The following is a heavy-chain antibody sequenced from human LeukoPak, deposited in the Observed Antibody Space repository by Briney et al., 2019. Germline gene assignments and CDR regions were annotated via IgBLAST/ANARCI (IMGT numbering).Heavy chain of an antibody. V-gene: IGHV3-23*01. Sequence: GGSLRLSCAASGFTFSSYAMTWVRQAPGKGLEWVSAISGSGGSTYYADSVKGRFTISRDKSKNTLYLQMNSLRAEDTALYYCAKDLVATASGYFDYWGQGTLVTVSS. D-gene: IGHD2-21*02. J-gene: IGHJ4*02. CDR1: GFTFSSYA. CDR2: ISGSGGST. CDR3: AKDLVATASGYFDY.